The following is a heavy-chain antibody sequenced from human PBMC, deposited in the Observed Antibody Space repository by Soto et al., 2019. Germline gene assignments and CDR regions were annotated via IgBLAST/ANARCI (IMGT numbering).Heavy chain of an antibody. CDR3: SRLSRDYRRAFDI. J-gene: IGHJ3*02. Sequence: ESLKISCKGSGYSFTSYWISWVRQMPGKGLEWMGRIDPSDSYTNYSPSFQGHVTISADKSISTAYLQWSSLKASDTAMYYCSRLSRDYRRAFDIWGQGTMVTVS. D-gene: IGHD3-10*01. V-gene: IGHV5-10-1*01. CDR1: GYSFTSYW. CDR2: IDPSDSYT.